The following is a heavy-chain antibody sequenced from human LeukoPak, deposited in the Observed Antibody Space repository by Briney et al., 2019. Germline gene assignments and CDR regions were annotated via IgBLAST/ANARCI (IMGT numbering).Heavy chain of an antibody. CDR3: ARGAAGFDY. Sequence: GGSLRLSWPVSRSALSSYWIPWARQAPGEGLVWVSLINSDGTSTGYADSVRGRFTISRDNAKNTLYLQMNSLRAEDTAVYYCARGAAGFDYWGQGTLVTVSS. J-gene: IGHJ4*02. V-gene: IGHV3-74*01. CDR2: INSDGTST. D-gene: IGHD2-15*01. CDR1: RSALSSYW.